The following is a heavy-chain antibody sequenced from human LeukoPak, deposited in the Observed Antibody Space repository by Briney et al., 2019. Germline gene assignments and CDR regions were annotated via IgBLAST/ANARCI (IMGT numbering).Heavy chain of an antibody. D-gene: IGHD2-21*02. CDR3: AQGGWGRTAIPARIDY. V-gene: IGHV1-46*01. CDR2: INPSGGST. CDR1: GYTFTSYY. J-gene: IGHJ4*02. Sequence: GASVKVSCKVSGYTFTSYYMHWVRQAPGQGLEWMGIINPSGGSTSYAQKFQGRVTMTRDMSTSTAYMELRSLRSDDTAVYYCAQGGWGRTAIPARIDYWGQGTLVTVSS.